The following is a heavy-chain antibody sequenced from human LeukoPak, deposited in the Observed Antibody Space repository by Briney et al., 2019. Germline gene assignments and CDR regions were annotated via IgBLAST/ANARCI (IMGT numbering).Heavy chain of an antibody. CDR1: VFTFSSYS. CDR2: ISSSSSTI. Sequence: PGGSLRLSCAASVFTFSSYSMNWVRQAPGKGREWVSYISSSSSTIYYADSVKGRFTISRDNAKNSLYLQMNSQRDDDTAVYYCARSPYSSSPYYYYYMDVWGKGTTVTVSS. D-gene: IGHD6-6*01. V-gene: IGHV3-48*02. J-gene: IGHJ6*03. CDR3: ARSPYSSSPYYYYYMDV.